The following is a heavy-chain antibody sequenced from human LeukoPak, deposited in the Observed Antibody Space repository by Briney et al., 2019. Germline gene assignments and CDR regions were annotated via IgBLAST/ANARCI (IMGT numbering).Heavy chain of an antibody. CDR1: GGSISSGSYY. CDR3: ARSFRYYDSRGPPPDL. D-gene: IGHD3-22*01. Sequence: SETLSLTCTVSGGSISSGSYYWSWIRQPAGKGLEWIGRIYTSGSTNYNPSLKSRVTISVDTSKNQFSLKLSPVTAADTAVYYCARSFRYYDSRGPPPDLWGRGTLVTVSS. CDR2: IYTSGST. J-gene: IGHJ2*01. V-gene: IGHV4-61*02.